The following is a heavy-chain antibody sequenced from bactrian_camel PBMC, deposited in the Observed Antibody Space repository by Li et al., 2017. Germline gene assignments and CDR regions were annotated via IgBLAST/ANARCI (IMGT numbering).Heavy chain of an antibody. CDR1: DSTYIFAGCE. J-gene: IGHJ4*01. V-gene: IGHV3S55*01. Sequence: HVQLVESGGGSVQAGGSLKLSCATTDSTYIFAGCEMGWYRQAPGKEREGVAVIDSDGFTSVINPLKGRFTISRDKAKRALYLQMDNLKPEDTAMYYCARSAAASSSDGCLVLVVVDHPYNIWGQGTQVTVS. D-gene: IGHD2*01. CDR2: IDSDGFT. CDR3: ARSAAASSSDGCLVLVVVDHPYNI.